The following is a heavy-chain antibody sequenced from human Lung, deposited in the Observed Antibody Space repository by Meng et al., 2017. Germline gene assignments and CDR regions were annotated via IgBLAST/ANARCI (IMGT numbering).Heavy chain of an antibody. CDR2: ISSSPT. CDR1: GFTFSSYS. V-gene: IGHV3-21*01. Sequence: EVQLVESGGGLVKPGGSLSLSCAASGFTFSSYSMNWVRQAPGKGLEWVSSISSSPTYADSVKGRFTISRDNAENSLYLQMNSLRVEDTAVYFCARGRVVVSATPSDYWGQGTLVTVSS. J-gene: IGHJ4*02. D-gene: IGHD2-15*01. CDR3: ARGRVVVSATPSDY.